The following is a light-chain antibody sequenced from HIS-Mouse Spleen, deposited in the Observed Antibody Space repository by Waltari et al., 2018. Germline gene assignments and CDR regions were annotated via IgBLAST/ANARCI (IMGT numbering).Light chain of an antibody. Sequence: QSALTQPRSVSGSPGQSVTISCTGPSSDVGCYNFVSWYQQHPGKAPKLMIYDVSKRPSGVPDRFSGSKSGNTASLTISGLQAEDEADYYCCSYAGSYTFVFGGGTKLTVL. CDR2: DVS. V-gene: IGLV2-11*01. CDR1: SSDVGCYNF. J-gene: IGLJ2*01. CDR3: CSYAGSYTFV.